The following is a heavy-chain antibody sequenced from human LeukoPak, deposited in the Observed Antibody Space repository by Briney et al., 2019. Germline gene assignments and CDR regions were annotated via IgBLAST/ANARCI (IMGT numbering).Heavy chain of an antibody. CDR3: ARDYYSDSSGYWADYFDY. V-gene: IGHV1-18*01. Sequence: ASVKVSCKASGYTFTSFGISWVRQAPGQGLEWMGWISTDNGNTYYAQKLQGRVTMTTDTSTSTAYMELRSLRSDDTAVFYCARDYYSDSSGYWADYFDYWGQGTLVTVSS. J-gene: IGHJ4*02. CDR1: GYTFTSFG. D-gene: IGHD3-22*01. CDR2: ISTDNGNT.